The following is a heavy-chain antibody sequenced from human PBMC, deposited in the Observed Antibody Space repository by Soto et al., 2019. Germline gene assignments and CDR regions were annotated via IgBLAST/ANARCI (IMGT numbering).Heavy chain of an antibody. CDR3: ARDVSYCGGDCHHYFDY. Sequence: GGSLRLSCAASGFTFSSYGMHWVRQAPGKGLEWVAVIWYDGSNKYYADSVKGRFTISRDNSKNTLYLQMNSLRAEDTAVYYCARDVSYCGGDCHHYFDYWGQGTLVTAPQ. J-gene: IGHJ4*02. CDR1: GFTFSSYG. CDR2: IWYDGSNK. V-gene: IGHV3-33*01. D-gene: IGHD2-21*02.